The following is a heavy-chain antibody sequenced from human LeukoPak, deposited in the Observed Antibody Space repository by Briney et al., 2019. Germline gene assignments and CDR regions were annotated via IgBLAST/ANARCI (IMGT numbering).Heavy chain of an antibody. J-gene: IGHJ3*02. CDR2: IYYNGTT. Sequence: SETLSLTCTVSGGSISTSSYYWGWIRQPPGKGLQWIGSIYYNGTTYYNPSLKSRVTISVDTSKNQFSLKLSSVTAADTAVYYCALGVYYDSNKDAFDIWGQGTMVTVSS. CDR3: ALGVYYDSNKDAFDI. D-gene: IGHD3-22*01. CDR1: GGSISTSSYY. V-gene: IGHV4-39*07.